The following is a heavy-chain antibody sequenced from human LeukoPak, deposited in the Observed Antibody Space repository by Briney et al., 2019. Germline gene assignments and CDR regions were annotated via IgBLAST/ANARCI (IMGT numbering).Heavy chain of an antibody. CDR3: ARDFLAGDYGIGY. J-gene: IGHJ4*02. CDR2: ISYDGSNK. CDR1: GFTFTTYV. V-gene: IGHV3-30-3*01. D-gene: IGHD4-17*01. Sequence: GGSLRLSCAASGFTFTTYVMHWVRQAPGKGLEWVAVISYDGSNKYYADSVKGRFTISRYNSKNTLFLQMNSLTAEDTAMYYCARDFLAGDYGIGYWGQGTLVTVSP.